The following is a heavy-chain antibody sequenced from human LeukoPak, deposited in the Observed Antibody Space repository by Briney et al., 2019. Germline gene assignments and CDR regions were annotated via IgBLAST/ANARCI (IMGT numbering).Heavy chain of an antibody. CDR1: GLTFSSYG. D-gene: IGHD2/OR15-2a*01. CDR3: ARSGLSRFGF. J-gene: IGHJ4*02. V-gene: IGHV3-23*01. Sequence: GGSLRLSCAVSGLTFSSYGMSWVRQAPGKGLEWVSAISGSGGSTYYADSVKGRFTISRDNSRNTLYLQMNSLRAEDTAVYYCARSGLSRFGFWGQGTLVTVSS. CDR2: ISGSGGST.